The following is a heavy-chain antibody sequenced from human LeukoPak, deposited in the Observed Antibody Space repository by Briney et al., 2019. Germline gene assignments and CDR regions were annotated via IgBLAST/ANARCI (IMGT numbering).Heavy chain of an antibody. CDR2: IYYSGST. J-gene: IGHJ6*02. Sequence: PSETLSLTCTVSGGSISSYYWSWIRQPPGKGLGWIGYIYYSGSTNYNPSLKSRVTISVDTSKNQFSLKLSSVTAADTAVYYCARDRGYYDSSGYYYIVGYYYYYGMDVWGQGTTVTVSS. V-gene: IGHV4-59*01. CDR3: ARDRGYYDSSGYYYIVGYYYYYGMDV. D-gene: IGHD3-22*01. CDR1: GGSISSYY.